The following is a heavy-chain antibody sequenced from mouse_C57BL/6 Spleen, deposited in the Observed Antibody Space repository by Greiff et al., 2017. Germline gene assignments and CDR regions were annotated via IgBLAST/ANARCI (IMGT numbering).Heavy chain of an antibody. CDR3: TRPVITTVVVVDY. CDR2: IDPETGGT. V-gene: IGHV1-15*01. J-gene: IGHJ2*01. D-gene: IGHD1-1*01. CDR1: GYTFTDYE. Sequence: QVQLQQSGAELVRPGASVTLSCKASGYTFTDYEMHWVKQTPVHGLEWIGAIDPETGGTAYNQKFKGKAILTADKSSSTAYMELRSLTSEDSAVYYCTRPVITTVVVVDYWGQGTTLTVSS.